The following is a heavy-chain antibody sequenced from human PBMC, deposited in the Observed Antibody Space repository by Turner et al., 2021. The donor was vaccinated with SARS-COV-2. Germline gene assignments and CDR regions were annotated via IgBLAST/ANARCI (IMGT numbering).Heavy chain of an antibody. J-gene: IGHJ5*02. CDR3: AKDGYDGIYCSGGSCYSGWFDP. Sequence: EVQLLESGGGLVQPGGSLRLSRSASGLTFRSFAMSWVRQAPGKGLEWVSAISGSGGRTYYADSVKGRFTISRDNSKNTLYLQMNSLRVEDTAVYYCAKDGYDGIYCSGGSCYSGWFDPWGQGTLVTVSS. V-gene: IGHV3-23*01. CDR1: GLTFRSFA. CDR2: ISGSGGRT. D-gene: IGHD2-15*01.